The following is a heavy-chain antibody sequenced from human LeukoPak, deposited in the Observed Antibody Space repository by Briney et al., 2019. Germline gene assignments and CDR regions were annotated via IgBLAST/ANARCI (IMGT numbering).Heavy chain of an antibody. Sequence: SETLSLTCTVSRGSIGSYYWSWIRQPPGKGLEWMGYIYYSGSTNYNPSLKSRVTISVDTSKNQFSLKLSSVTAADTAVYYCAREGYTYGNAFDIWGQGTMVTVSS. J-gene: IGHJ3*02. CDR3: AREGYTYGNAFDI. CDR1: RGSIGSYY. CDR2: IYYSGST. V-gene: IGHV4-59*01. D-gene: IGHD5-18*01.